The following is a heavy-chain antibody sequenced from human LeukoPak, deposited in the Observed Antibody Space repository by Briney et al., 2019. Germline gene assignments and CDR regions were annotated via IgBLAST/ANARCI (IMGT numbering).Heavy chain of an antibody. CDR1: GITFDDYG. CDR2: INWNGGST. CDR3: ARAGGYSGYECFDY. Sequence: GGSLRLSCAASGITFDDYGMSWVRQAPGKGLEWVSGINWNGGSTGYADSVKGRFTISRDNAKNSLYLQMNSLRAEDTALYYCARAGGYSGYECFDYWGQGTLVTVSS. D-gene: IGHD5-12*01. V-gene: IGHV3-20*04. J-gene: IGHJ4*02.